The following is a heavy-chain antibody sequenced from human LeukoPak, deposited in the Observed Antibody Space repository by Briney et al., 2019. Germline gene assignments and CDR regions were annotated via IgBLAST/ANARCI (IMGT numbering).Heavy chain of an antibody. CDR3: TAAGGGDYYYYGMDV. D-gene: IGHD6-13*01. CDR2: INPNSGGT. J-gene: IGHJ6*02. CDR1: GYTFTGYY. V-gene: IGHV1-2*02. Sequence: ASVKVSCKASGYTFTGYYMRWVRQAPGQGLEWLGWINPNSGGTNYAQKFQGRVTMTRDTSISTAYMELSRLRSDDTAVYYCTAAGGGDYYYYGMDVWGQGTTVTVSS.